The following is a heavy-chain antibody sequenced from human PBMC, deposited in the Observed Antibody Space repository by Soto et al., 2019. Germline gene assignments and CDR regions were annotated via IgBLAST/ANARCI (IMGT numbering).Heavy chain of an antibody. CDR2: INPESTTI. Sequence: EAQLVESGGGLVQPGGCLSLSCTGSGIDLSIYWMHWVRQAPGKGLVWVSRINPESTTISYADSVKGRFTISRDNAENTLFLHMNSLSAEDTGVYYCTKDTFGGRDSWGQGTLFTVSS. CDR1: GIDLSIYW. D-gene: IGHD2-15*01. J-gene: IGHJ4*02. CDR3: TKDTFGGRDS. V-gene: IGHV3-74*01.